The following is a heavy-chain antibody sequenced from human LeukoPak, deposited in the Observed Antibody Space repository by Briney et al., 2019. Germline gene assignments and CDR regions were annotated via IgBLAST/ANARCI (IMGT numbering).Heavy chain of an antibody. CDR1: GGSINSSNW. D-gene: IGHD6-13*01. J-gene: IGHJ4*02. Sequence: SETLSLTCAVSGGSINSSNWWSWVRQPPGKGLEWIGEIYHSGSTNYNPSLKSRVTISVDMSKNQFSLKLSSVTAADTAVYYCATSSGIAAAAPADYWGQGTLVTVSS. CDR2: IYHSGST. V-gene: IGHV4-4*02. CDR3: ATSSGIAAAAPADY.